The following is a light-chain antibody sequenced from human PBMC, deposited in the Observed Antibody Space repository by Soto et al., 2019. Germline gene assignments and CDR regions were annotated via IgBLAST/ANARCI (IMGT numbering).Light chain of an antibody. Sequence: EIVLTQSPATLSLSPGERATLSCRTSQTIRGLLNWYQQRPGQAPRLLIYDTSNRATDIPARFSGSGSGTDFILTISSLDPEDFGVYLCQQRHNWPITFGQGTRLDIK. CDR2: DTS. CDR1: QTIRGL. CDR3: QQRHNWPIT. V-gene: IGKV3-11*01. J-gene: IGKJ5*01.